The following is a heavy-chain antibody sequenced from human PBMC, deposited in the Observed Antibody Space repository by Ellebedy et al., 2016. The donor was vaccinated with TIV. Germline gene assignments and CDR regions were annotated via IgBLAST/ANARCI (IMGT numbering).Heavy chain of an antibody. CDR2: ISYDGSNK. V-gene: IGHV3-30*03. Sequence: GGSLRLXCAASGFTFSSYGMHWVRQAPGKGLEWVAVISYDGSNKYYADSVKGRFTISRDNSKNTLYLQMNSLRAEDTAVYYCAITYYDILTGYYTGPFDYWGQGTLVTVSS. D-gene: IGHD3-9*01. J-gene: IGHJ4*02. CDR3: AITYYDILTGYYTGPFDY. CDR1: GFTFSSYG.